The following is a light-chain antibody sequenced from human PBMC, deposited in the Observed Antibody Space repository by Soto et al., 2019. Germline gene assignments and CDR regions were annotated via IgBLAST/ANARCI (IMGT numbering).Light chain of an antibody. J-gene: IGLJ3*02. CDR3: ETWDSNTWV. CDR2: LEGSGSH. CDR1: SGHSSYI. Sequence: QPVLTQSSSASASLGSSVKLTCTLSSGHSSYIIAWHQQQPGKAPRYLMKLEGSGSHNKGSGVPDRFSGSSSGADRYLTISNLQFEDEADYYCETWDSNTWVFGGGTQLTVL. V-gene: IGLV4-60*02.